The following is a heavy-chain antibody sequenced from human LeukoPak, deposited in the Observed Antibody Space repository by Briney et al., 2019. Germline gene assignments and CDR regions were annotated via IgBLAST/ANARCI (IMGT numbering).Heavy chain of an antibody. CDR2: ISSSGGST. D-gene: IGHD2-2*02. Sequence: GGSLRLSCAASGFTFSGYGMSWVRQAPGEGLEGGSTISSSGGSTYYAASVKGRFTICRDISKSTLYLQMNSLRDEDTAVYYCARDLKDADTDYWGQGTLVTVSS. V-gene: IGHV3-23*01. J-gene: IGHJ4*02. CDR1: GFTFSGYG. CDR3: ARDLKDADTDY.